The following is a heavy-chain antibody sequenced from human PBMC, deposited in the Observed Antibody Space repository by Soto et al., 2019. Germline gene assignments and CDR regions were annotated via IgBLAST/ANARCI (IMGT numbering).Heavy chain of an antibody. CDR3: ARAAIPIRTEYNWNYYYYMDV. CDR1: GGSISSYY. Sequence: SETLSLTCTVSGGSISSYYWSWIRQPPGKGLEWIGYIYYSGSTNYNPSLKSRVTISVDTSKNQFSLKLSSVTAADTAVYYCARAAIPIRTEYNWNYYYYMDVWGKGTTVTVSS. J-gene: IGHJ6*03. V-gene: IGHV4-59*01. CDR2: IYYSGST. D-gene: IGHD1-20*01.